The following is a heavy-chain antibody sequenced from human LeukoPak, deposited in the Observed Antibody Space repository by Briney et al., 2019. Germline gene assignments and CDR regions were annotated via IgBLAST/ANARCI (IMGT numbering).Heavy chain of an antibody. V-gene: IGHV3-23*01. D-gene: IGHD6-19*01. J-gene: IGHJ4*02. CDR3: AKPHSGWYYFDY. Sequence: GSLRLSCAASGFTFSTYAMSWVRQAPGKGLEWVSAISGGGGSTFYADSVKGRFTISRDNSKNTLYLQMNSLRTEDTAVYYCAKPHSGWYYFDYWGQGTLVTVSS. CDR2: ISGGGGST. CDR1: GFTFSTYA.